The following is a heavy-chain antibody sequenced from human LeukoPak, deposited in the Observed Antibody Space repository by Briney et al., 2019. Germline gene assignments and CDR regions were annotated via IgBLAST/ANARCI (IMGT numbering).Heavy chain of an antibody. D-gene: IGHD6-13*01. CDR3: ARHLTIAAADDY. Sequence: SETLSLTCTVSGGSISSSSYYWGWIRQPPGKGLEWIGSIYYSGSTYYNPSLKSRVTISVDTSKNQFSLKLSSVTAADTAVYYCARHLTIAAADDYWGQGTLVTVSS. J-gene: IGHJ4*02. CDR1: GGSISSSSYY. V-gene: IGHV4-39*07. CDR2: IYYSGST.